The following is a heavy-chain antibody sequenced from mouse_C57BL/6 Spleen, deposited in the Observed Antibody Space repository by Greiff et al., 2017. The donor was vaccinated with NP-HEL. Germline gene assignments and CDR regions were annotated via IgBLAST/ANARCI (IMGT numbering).Heavy chain of an antibody. J-gene: IGHJ1*03. CDR1: GYTFTSYW. Sequence: QVQLQQPGAELVKPGASVKMSCKASGYTFTSYWITWVKQRPGQGLEWIGDIYPGSGSTNYNEKFKSKATLTVDTSSSTAYMQLSSLTSEDSAVYSCAKFTYYLWYFDVWGTGTTVTVSS. D-gene: IGHD2-10*01. V-gene: IGHV1-55*01. CDR2: IYPGSGST. CDR3: AKFTYYLWYFDV.